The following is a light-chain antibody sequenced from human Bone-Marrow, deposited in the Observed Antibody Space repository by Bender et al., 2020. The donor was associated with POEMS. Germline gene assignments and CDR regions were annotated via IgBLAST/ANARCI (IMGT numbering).Light chain of an antibody. CDR1: SSDVGSYNL. CDR2: DVT. CDR3: SSYAGRYTWV. J-gene: IGLJ3*02. Sequence: QSALTQPASVSGSPGQSITISCTGISSDVGSYNLVSWYQQHPDKAPKLMIYDVTKRPSGVPDRFSGSKSDNTASLTIAGLHVEDEADYYCSSYAGRYTWVFGGGTKLTVL. V-gene: IGLV2-23*02.